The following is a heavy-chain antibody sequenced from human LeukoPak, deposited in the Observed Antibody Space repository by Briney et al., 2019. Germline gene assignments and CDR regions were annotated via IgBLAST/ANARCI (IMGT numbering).Heavy chain of an antibody. V-gene: IGHV4-61*08. CDR2: IYYSGST. D-gene: IGHD3-10*01. Sequence: PSETLSLTCTVSGGSISSGGYYWSWIRQPPGKGLEWIGYIYYSGSTNYNPSLKSRVTISVDTSKNQFSLKLSSVTAADTAVYYCARNGGPMVRGVIRGWFDPWGQGTLVTVSS. CDR1: GGSISSGGYY. CDR3: ARNGGPMVRGVIRGWFDP. J-gene: IGHJ5*02.